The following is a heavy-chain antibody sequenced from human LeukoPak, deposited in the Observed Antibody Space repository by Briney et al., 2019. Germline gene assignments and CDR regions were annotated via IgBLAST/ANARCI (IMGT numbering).Heavy chain of an antibody. CDR1: GYTFTGYY. J-gene: IGHJ5*02. Sequence: ASVKVSCKASGYTFTGYYMHWVRQAPGQGLEWMGWINPNSGGTNYAQKFQGRVTMTRDTSISTAYMELSRLRSDDTAVYYCARVAEERSSSSTSWFDPWGQGTLVTVSS. CDR2: INPNSGGT. CDR3: ARVAEERSSSSTSWFDP. V-gene: IGHV1-2*02. D-gene: IGHD6-6*01.